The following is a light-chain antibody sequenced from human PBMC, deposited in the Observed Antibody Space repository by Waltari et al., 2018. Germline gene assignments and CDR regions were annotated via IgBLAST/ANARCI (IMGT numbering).Light chain of an antibody. Sequence: DIVMTQSPLSLPVTPGEPASTPCRSSHSLLHSNGYNYLDWYLQKPGQSPQLLIYLGSNRASGVPDRFSGSGSGTDFTLKISRVEAEDVGVYYCMQALQTPRFTFGPGTKVDIK. V-gene: IGKV2-28*01. CDR3: MQALQTPRFT. J-gene: IGKJ3*01. CDR1: HSLLHSNGYNY. CDR2: LGS.